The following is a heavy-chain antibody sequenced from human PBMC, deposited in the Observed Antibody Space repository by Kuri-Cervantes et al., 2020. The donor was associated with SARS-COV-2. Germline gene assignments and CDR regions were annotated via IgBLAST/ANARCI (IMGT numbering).Heavy chain of an antibody. CDR3: AKGGSRNWFDP. CDR1: CYTFTSYG. CDR2: IIPIFGTA. D-gene: IGHD1-14*01. Sequence: SVKVSCKASCYTFTSYGISWVRQAPGQGLEWMGGIIPIFGTANYAQKFQGRVTITADESTSTAYMELSSLGSEDTAVYYCAKGGSRNWFDPWGQGTLVTVSS. J-gene: IGHJ5*02. V-gene: IGHV1-69*13.